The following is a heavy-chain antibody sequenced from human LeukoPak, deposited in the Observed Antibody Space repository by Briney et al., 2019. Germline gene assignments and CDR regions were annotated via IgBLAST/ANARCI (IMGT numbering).Heavy chain of an antibody. V-gene: IGHV3-49*04. CDR1: GFTFGDYA. CDR3: TRGKDVVVPAAIEYYFDY. D-gene: IGHD2-2*02. Sequence: GGSLRLSCTASGFTFGDYAMSWVRQAPGKGLEWVGFIRSKAYGGTTEYAASVKGRFTISRDDSKSIAYLQMISLKTEDTAVYYCTRGKDVVVPAAIEYYFDYWGQGTLVTVSS. J-gene: IGHJ4*02. CDR2: IRSKAYGGTT.